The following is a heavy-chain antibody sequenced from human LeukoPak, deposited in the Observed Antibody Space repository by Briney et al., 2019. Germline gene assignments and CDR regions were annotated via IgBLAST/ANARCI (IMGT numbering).Heavy chain of an antibody. Sequence: GGSLRLSCAASGFTFSSYDMSWVRQAPGQGLEWDSSISGSGYNTYYANSVKGRFSISRDNSKNTLDLQMNSLRAEDTAVYDCAKDYIGYDQDFDYWGQGTLVTVSS. CDR2: ISGSGYNT. CDR1: GFTFSSYD. J-gene: IGHJ4*02. V-gene: IGHV3-23*01. CDR3: AKDYIGYDQDFDY. D-gene: IGHD2-2*01.